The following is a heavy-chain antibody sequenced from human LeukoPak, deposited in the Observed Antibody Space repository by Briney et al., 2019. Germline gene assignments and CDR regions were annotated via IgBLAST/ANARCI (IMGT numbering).Heavy chain of an antibody. CDR1: GGSIRSYY. D-gene: IGHD2/OR15-2a*01. Sequence: SETLSLTCDVSGGSIRSYYWGWVRQPAGKGLEWIGRIYTTGTTNFNPSLKSRLAMSVDTSKNQFSLNLTSVTAADTAVYFCARQGYTAAYYFLDFWSPGTLVTVSS. CDR3: ARQGYTAAYYFLDF. J-gene: IGHJ4*02. V-gene: IGHV4-4*07. CDR2: IYTTGTT.